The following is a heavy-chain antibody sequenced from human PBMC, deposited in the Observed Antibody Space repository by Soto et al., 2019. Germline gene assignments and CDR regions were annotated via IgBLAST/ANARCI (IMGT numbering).Heavy chain of an antibody. CDR1: GGSISSSXXX. CDR2: XYXSVRP. Sequence: XETLSLTXXXSGGSISSSXXXXXXXXQPPXKGLEXXGXXYXSVRPCSNRSPKNRVTISVDTSKNHCSLKLSSVTAADTAVYYCXRLGXXXFWSGXYXXXXMDVWGKGTTVTVSS. V-gene: IGHV4-39*02. CDR3: XRLGXXXFWSGXYXXXXMDV. D-gene: IGHD3-3*01. J-gene: IGHJ6*03.